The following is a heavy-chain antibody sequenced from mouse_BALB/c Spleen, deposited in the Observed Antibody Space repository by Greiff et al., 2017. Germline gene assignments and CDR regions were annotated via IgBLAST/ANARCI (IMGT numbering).Heavy chain of an antibody. CDR3: ARRGYGYDGWYFDV. D-gene: IGHD2-2*01. CDR1: GYAFTNYL. CDR2: INPGSGGT. Sequence: VQRVESGAELVRPGTSVKVSCKASGYAFTNYLIEWVKQRPGQGLEWIGVINPGSGGTNYNEKFKGKATLTADKSSSTAYMQLSSLTSDDSAVYFCARRGYGYDGWYFDVWGAGTTVTVSS. V-gene: IGHV1-54*01. J-gene: IGHJ1*01.